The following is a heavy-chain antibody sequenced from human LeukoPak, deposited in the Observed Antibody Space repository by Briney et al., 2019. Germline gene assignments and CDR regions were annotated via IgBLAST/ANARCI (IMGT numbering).Heavy chain of an antibody. V-gene: IGHV4-59*01. CDR3: ARADSSSLPTDY. D-gene: IGHD6-13*01. Sequence: SETLCLTCTVSGGSISTYYWNWIRQPPGKELEWIGYIYYSGSTNYNPSLKSRVTISVDTSKNQFSLKLSSVTAADTAVYYCARADSSSLPTDYWGQGTLVTVSS. J-gene: IGHJ4*02. CDR2: IYYSGST. CDR1: GGSISTYY.